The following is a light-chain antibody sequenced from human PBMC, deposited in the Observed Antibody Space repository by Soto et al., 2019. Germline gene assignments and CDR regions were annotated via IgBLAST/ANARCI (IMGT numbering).Light chain of an antibody. CDR3: AAWDDSLSGVV. Sequence: QSVLTQAPSASGTPGQRVTISCSGASSNIGNNFVYWYQHLPGTAPKLLIYRNNERPSGVPDRFSGSKSATSASLAISGLRSEDEADYYCAAWDDSLSGVVFGGGTKLTVL. V-gene: IGLV1-47*01. CDR1: SSNIGNNF. CDR2: RNN. J-gene: IGLJ2*01.